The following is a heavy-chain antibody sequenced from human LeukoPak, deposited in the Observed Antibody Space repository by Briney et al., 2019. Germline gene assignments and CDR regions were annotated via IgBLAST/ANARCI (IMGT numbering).Heavy chain of an antibody. J-gene: IGHJ4*02. CDR2: IKQDGSEK. CDR1: GFTFSSYW. D-gene: IGHD5-12*01. Sequence: GGALRLSCAASGFTFSSYWMSWVRQAPGKGLEWVANIKQDGSEKYYVDSVKGRFTISRDNAKNSLYLQMNSLRAEDTAVYYCASDIVATIRSYWGQGTLVTVSS. CDR3: ASDIVATIRSY. V-gene: IGHV3-7*01.